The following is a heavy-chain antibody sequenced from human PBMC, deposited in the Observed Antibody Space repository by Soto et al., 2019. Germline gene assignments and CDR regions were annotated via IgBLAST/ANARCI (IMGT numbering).Heavy chain of an antibody. Sequence: PSETLSLTCSVFGGSMSPYYWSWIRQSPGKGLEWLANIYYRGNTNYNPSLESRVTISIDTSKNQFSLKLNSLTAADTAVYYCARYYKKTGDFDYYYGMDVWGQGTTVIVSS. V-gene: IGHV4-59*08. D-gene: IGHD7-27*01. J-gene: IGHJ6*02. CDR2: IYYRGNT. CDR1: GGSMSPYY. CDR3: ARYYKKTGDFDYYYGMDV.